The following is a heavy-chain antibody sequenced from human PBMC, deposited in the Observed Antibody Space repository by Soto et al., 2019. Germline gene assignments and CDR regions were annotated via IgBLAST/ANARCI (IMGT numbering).Heavy chain of an antibody. J-gene: IGHJ5*02. CDR1: GVKFGSYA. CDR2: ISGSGGST. D-gene: IGHD3-3*01. Sequence: AGEPMSLSWAASGVKFGSYAVSWVRQAPGKGLEWVSAISGSGGSTYYADSVKGRFTISRDNSKNTLYLQMNSLRAEDTAVYYCAKDSRRLRFLEWLLGNWFDPWGQGTLVTGSS. V-gene: IGHV3-23*01. CDR3: AKDSRRLRFLEWLLGNWFDP.